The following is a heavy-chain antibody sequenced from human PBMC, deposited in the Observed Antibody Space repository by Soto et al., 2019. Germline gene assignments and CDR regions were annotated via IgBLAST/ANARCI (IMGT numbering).Heavy chain of an antibody. CDR2: IYDSGST. Sequence: SETLSLTCTVSGGSISNYYWSWVRQPPGKGLEWIGYIYDSGSTNYNPSLKSRVTISVDTSKNQFSLRLTSVTAEDTAVYYCARERHDLLKGYFDWGQGTLVTVSS. D-gene: IGHD3-9*01. CDR1: GGSISNYY. V-gene: IGHV4-59*12. CDR3: ARERHDLLKGYFD. J-gene: IGHJ4*02.